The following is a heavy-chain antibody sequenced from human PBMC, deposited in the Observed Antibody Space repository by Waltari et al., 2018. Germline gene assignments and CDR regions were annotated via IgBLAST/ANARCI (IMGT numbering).Heavy chain of an antibody. CDR2: IDTGGST. CDR1: GFTVRNY. Sequence: EVQLVESGGGLIQPGGSLRLSCAASGFTVRNYMSWVRQAPGKGLGWVEVIDTGGSTDYADSVKGRFTISRDNSKNTLYLQRNSLRAEDTAVYYCATSMAVAGKGRGWFDSWGQGTLVTVSS. D-gene: IGHD6-19*01. CDR3: ATSMAVAGKGRGWFDS. V-gene: IGHV3-53*01. J-gene: IGHJ5*01.